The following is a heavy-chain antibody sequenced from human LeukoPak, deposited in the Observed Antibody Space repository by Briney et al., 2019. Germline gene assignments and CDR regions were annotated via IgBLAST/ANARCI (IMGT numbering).Heavy chain of an antibody. CDR1: GYTFTSYY. J-gene: IGHJ4*02. CDR2: INPSGGST. Sequence: ASVRVSCKASGYTFTSYYMHWVRQAPGQGLEWMGIINPSGGSTSYAQKFQGRVTMTRDTSTSTVYMELSSLRSEDTAVYYCARAQAQAYGSGSYYIPVISGSDYWGQGTLATVSS. D-gene: IGHD3-10*01. CDR3: ARAQAQAYGSGSYYIPVISGSDY. V-gene: IGHV1-46*01.